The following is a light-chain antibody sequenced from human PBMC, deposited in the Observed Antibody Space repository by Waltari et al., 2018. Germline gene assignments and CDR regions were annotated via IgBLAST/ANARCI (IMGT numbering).Light chain of an antibody. Sequence: QSALTQPASVSGSPGQSITISCTGTSSDVGYSNYVSWYQQFPGKVPIVLISEVKIRPSGVSNRFSASKSGNTASLTISVLQSEDEADYYCAAHTSRGTWVFGGGTKVTVL. CDR3: AAHTSRGTWV. J-gene: IGLJ3*02. V-gene: IGLV2-14*01. CDR1: SSDVGYSNY. CDR2: EVK.